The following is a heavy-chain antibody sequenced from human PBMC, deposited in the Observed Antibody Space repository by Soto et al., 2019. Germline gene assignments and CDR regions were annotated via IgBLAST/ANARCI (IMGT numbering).Heavy chain of an antibody. Sequence: EVQLVESGGGLVQPGGSLRLSCAASGFTFSSYWMHWVRQAPGKGLVWVSGFRSGGDDGTTHYADSVKGRFTISRDNSKNTLYLQMNSLRAEDTAVYYCAKGGDYYYGMDVWGQGTTVTVSS. CDR1: GFTFSSYW. CDR3: AKGGDYYYGMDV. J-gene: IGHJ6*02. CDR2: SGGDDGTT. V-gene: IGHV3-74*01.